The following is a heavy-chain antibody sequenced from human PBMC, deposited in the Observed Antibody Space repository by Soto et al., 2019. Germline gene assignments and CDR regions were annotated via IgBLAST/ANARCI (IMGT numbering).Heavy chain of an antibody. CDR3: AKAIGDSSSSGDY. CDR2: INGGGGRN. CDR1: GFTFSNYW. Sequence: VGSLRLSCAASGFTFSNYWMSWVRQAPGKGLEWVSNINGGGGRNYYADSVKGRFTISRDNSKNTLYLQMNSLRAEDTAVYYCAKAIGDSSSSGDYWGQGTLVTVSS. D-gene: IGHD6-6*01. J-gene: IGHJ4*02. V-gene: IGHV3-23*01.